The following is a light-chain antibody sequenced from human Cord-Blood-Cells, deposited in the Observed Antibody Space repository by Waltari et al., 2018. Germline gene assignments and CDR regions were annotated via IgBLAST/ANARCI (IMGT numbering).Light chain of an antibody. V-gene: IGLV2-23*01. J-gene: IGLJ2*01. Sequence: QSALTQPASVSGSPGQSITISCTGTSSDVGSYNLVSWYQQHPGKAPKPMIYEGSKRPLGVSNRFSGSKYGNTASLTISGLQAEDEADYYCCSYAGSSTVVFGGGTKLTVL. CDR2: EGS. CDR3: CSYAGSSTVV. CDR1: SSDVGSYNL.